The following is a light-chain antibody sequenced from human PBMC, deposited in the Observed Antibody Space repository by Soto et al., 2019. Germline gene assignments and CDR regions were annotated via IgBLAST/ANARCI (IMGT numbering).Light chain of an antibody. CDR1: SSDVGSYNV. Sequence: QSVLTQPAAVSGSPGQSITISRTGTSSDVGSYNVVSWYQQHPGRAPTLMIYEVSKRPSGVSNRFSASKSGNTASLTISGLQAEDEADYYCCSYAGSNTCIFGGGTKLTVL. CDR2: EVS. CDR3: CSYAGSNTCI. J-gene: IGLJ2*01. V-gene: IGLV2-23*02.